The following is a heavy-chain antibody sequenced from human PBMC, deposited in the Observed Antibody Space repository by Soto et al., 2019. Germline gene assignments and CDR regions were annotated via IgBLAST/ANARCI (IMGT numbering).Heavy chain of an antibody. CDR3: AKDKAVAGRKYSFDY. Sequence: SLRLSCAASGFTFSSYAMSWVRQAPGKGLEWVSAISGSGGSTYYADSVKGRFTISRDNSKNTLYLQMNSLRAEDTAVYYCAKDKAVAGRKYSFDYWGEGTLVTVSS. CDR1: GFTFSSYA. D-gene: IGHD6-19*01. CDR2: ISGSGGST. V-gene: IGHV3-23*01. J-gene: IGHJ4*02.